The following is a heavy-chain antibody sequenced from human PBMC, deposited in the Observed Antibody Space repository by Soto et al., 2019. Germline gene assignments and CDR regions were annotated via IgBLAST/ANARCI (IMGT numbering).Heavy chain of an antibody. V-gene: IGHV4-34*01. J-gene: IGHJ4*02. CDR2: INHLTTT. D-gene: IGHD5-18*01. CDR1: GGSFSGYH. Sequence: PSETLSLTCAVYGGSFSGYHWSWIRQTPGKGLEWIGEINHLTTTNYNPSLKSRVIISLDTPKNQFSLKLSSVTAADTAVYYCARGYDTALAPIFWGQGILVIVSS. CDR3: ARGYDTALAPIF.